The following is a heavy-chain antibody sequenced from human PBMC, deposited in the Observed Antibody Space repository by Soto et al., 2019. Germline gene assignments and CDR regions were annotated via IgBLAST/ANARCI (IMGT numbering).Heavy chain of an antibody. D-gene: IGHD3-10*01. CDR2: ISYDGAKK. J-gene: IGHJ3*02. CDR3: ARGLTLVRGTSTDAFAI. Sequence: QVQLVESGGGVVQPGRSLRLSCAASGFTFSNYAMHWVRQAPGKGLEWVAVISYDGAKKYYADSVKGRFTISRDNSKNTLYLQMNSLRAEDTAVYYCARGLTLVRGTSTDAFAIWGQGTMVTVSS. V-gene: IGHV3-30-3*01. CDR1: GFTFSNYA.